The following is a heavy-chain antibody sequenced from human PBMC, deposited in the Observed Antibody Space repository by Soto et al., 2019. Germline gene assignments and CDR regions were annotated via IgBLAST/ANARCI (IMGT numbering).Heavy chain of an antibody. V-gene: IGHV3-21*01. D-gene: IGHD3-22*01. CDR1: GFTFSSYS. Sequence: EVQLVESGGGLVKPGGSLRLSCAASGFTFSSYSMNWVRQAPGKGLEWVSSISSSSSYIYYADSVKGRFTISRDNAKNSLYLQMNSLRAEDTAVYYCARDHYYDSSGYWDGMDVWGQGTTVTVSS. J-gene: IGHJ6*02. CDR2: ISSSSSYI. CDR3: ARDHYYDSSGYWDGMDV.